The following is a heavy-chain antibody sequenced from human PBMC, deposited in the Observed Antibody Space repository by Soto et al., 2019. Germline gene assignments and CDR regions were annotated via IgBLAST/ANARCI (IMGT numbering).Heavy chain of an antibody. CDR2: ISGSGATI. V-gene: IGHV3-11*01. CDR3: AATPFSGYDWSFVY. CDR1: GFTFNNSY. J-gene: IGHJ4*02. D-gene: IGHD5-12*01. Sequence: QVHLVESGGGLVKPGGSLRLSCAASGFTFNNSYINWVRQTPGKGLEWVSYISGSGATIYYADSVRGRFTISRDNTKNSVSLQMNSLRAEDTAVYYCAATPFSGYDWSFVYWGQGTLVTVSS.